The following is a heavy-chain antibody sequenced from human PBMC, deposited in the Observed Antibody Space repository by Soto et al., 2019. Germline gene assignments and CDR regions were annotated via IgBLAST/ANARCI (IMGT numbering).Heavy chain of an antibody. CDR1: GYTFPSYG. CDR2: ISAYNGNT. V-gene: IGHV1-18*01. Sequence: ASVKVSCKASGYTFPSYGISWVRQAPGQGLEWMGWISAYNGNTNYAQKLQGRVTMTTDTSTSTAYMELRSLRSDDTAVYYCAAYSSGWSINHAFDIWGQGTMVPVSS. J-gene: IGHJ3*02. CDR3: AAYSSGWSINHAFDI. D-gene: IGHD6-19*01.